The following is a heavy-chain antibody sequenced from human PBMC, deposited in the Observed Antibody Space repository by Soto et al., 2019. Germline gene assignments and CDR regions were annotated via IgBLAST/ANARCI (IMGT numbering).Heavy chain of an antibody. CDR1: GGTISSYY. Sequence: PSETLPLTSTVSGGTISSYYWSWIRQPPGKGLEWIGYIYYSGSTNYNPSLQSRVTISVDASKNQFSLKLSSVTAADTAVYYCARAVLPATAPFDYWGQGTLVTVSS. V-gene: IGHV4-59*01. D-gene: IGHD2-2*01. CDR2: IYYSGST. J-gene: IGHJ4*02. CDR3: ARAVLPATAPFDY.